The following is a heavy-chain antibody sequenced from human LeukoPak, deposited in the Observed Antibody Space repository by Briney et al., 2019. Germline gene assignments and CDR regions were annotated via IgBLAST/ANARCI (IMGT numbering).Heavy chain of an antibody. V-gene: IGHV4-34*01. CDR1: GGSFSGYY. Sequence: SETLSLTCAVYGGSFSGYYWSWIRQPPGKGLEWIGEINHSGSTNYNPSLKSRVTISVDTSKNQFSVKLSSVTAAYTAVYYFARRRSCYHSIIYSYHYFKDGWGKGTTVTVSS. CDR3: ARRRSCYHSIIYSYHYFKDG. D-gene: IGHD3-10*01. J-gene: IGHJ6*03. CDR2: INHSGST.